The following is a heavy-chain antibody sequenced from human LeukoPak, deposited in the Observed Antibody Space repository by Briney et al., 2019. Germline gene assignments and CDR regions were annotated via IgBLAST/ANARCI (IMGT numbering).Heavy chain of an antibody. D-gene: IGHD3-22*01. J-gene: IGHJ1*01. CDR2: IKSGGGT. V-gene: IGHV3-74*01. CDR1: GFTFSSYW. CDR3: ARAPSEIGGYYPEYFRH. Sequence: GGSLRLSCAASGFTFSSYWMHWVGQAPGKGLVWVSRIKSGGGTNYADSVKGRFTISRDNAKNTLSLQMNSLRAEDTGVYYCARAPSEIGGYYPEYFRHWGQGTLVTVSS.